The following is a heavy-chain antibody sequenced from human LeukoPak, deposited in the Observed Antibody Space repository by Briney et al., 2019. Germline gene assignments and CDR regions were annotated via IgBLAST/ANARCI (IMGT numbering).Heavy chain of an antibody. Sequence: SVKVSCKASGGTFSSYAISWVRQAPGQGLEWMGGIIPIFGTANYAQTFQGRVTITAEESTTTAYMELSSLRSEETAVYYCARERGGMATPDRYWGQGTLVTVSS. D-gene: IGHD5-24*01. CDR1: GGTFSSYA. CDR3: ARERGGMATPDRY. J-gene: IGHJ4*02. V-gene: IGHV1-69*13. CDR2: IIPIFGTA.